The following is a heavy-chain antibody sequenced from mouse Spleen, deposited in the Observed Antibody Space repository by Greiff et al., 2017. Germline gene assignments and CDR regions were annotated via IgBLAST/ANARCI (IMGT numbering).Heavy chain of an antibody. CDR1: GFTFSDYG. Sequence: EVKLVESGGGLVKPGGSLKLSCAASGFTFSDYGMHWVRQAPEKGLEWVAYISSGSSTIYYADTVKGRFTISRDNAKNTLFLQMTSLRSEDTAMYYCARGSTMITSYAMDYWGQGTSVTVSS. D-gene: IGHD2-4*01. CDR3: ARGSTMITSYAMDY. CDR2: ISSGSSTI. J-gene: IGHJ4*01. V-gene: IGHV5-17*01.